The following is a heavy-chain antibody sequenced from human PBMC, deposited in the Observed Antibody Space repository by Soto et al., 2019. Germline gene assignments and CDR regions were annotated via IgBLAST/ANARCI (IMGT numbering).Heavy chain of an antibody. D-gene: IGHD6-6*01. J-gene: IGHJ4*02. CDR3: PTISYSSSGIVDY. V-gene: IGHV1-46*01. CDR1: GYTFTSYY. Sequence: APVKVSCKASGYTFTSYYMHWVRQAPGQGLEWMGIINPSGGSTSYAQKFQGRVTMTRDTSTSTVYMELSSPRSEDTAVYYCPTISYSSSGIVDYWGQGTLVTVYS. CDR2: INPSGGST.